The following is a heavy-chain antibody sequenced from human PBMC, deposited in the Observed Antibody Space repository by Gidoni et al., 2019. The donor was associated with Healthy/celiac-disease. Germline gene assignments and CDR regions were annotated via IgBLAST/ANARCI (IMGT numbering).Heavy chain of an antibody. D-gene: IGHD3-3*01. CDR3: ARDYYDFWSGYFSFDY. Sequence: EVQLVDSGGGLVKPGGSLRLSFSSPGFTFSIYSMNWVRQAPGKGLEWVSSISSSSSYIYYADSVKGRFTISRDNAKNSLYLQMNSLRAEDTAVYYCARDYYDFWSGYFSFDYWGQGTLVTVSS. J-gene: IGHJ4*02. CDR2: ISSSSSYI. CDR1: GFTFSIYS. V-gene: IGHV3-21*01.